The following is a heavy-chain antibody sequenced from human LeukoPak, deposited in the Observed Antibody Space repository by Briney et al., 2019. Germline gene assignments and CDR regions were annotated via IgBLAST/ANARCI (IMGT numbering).Heavy chain of an antibody. V-gene: IGHV4-31*03. CDR2: IYYSGST. Sequence: PSETLSLTCSVSGGSINSGSYYWSWIRQHPGKGLEWIGYIYYSGSTYYNPSLKSRVIISVDTSKNQFSLKLSSVTAADTAVYYCAREVLGCGSGSHQATNWFDPWGQGTLVTVSS. CDR1: GGSINSGSYY. J-gene: IGHJ5*02. CDR3: AREVLGCGSGSHQATNWFDP. D-gene: IGHD3-10*01.